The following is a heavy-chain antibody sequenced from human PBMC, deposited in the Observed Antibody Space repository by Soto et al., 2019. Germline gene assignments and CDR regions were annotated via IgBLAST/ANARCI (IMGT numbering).Heavy chain of an antibody. CDR2: ISWNSGSI. Sequence: PGGSLRLSCAASGFTFDDYAMHWVRQAPGKGLEWVSGISWNSGSIGYADSVKGRFTISRDNAKNSLYLQMNSLRAEDTALYYCAKDLGRGAVAAQSVVFDYWGQGTLVTVSS. CDR1: GFTFDDYA. V-gene: IGHV3-9*01. CDR3: AKDLGRGAVAAQSVVFDY. J-gene: IGHJ4*02. D-gene: IGHD6-19*01.